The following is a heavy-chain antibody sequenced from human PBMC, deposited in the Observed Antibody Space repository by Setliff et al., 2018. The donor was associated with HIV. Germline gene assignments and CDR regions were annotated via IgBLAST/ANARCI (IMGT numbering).Heavy chain of an antibody. CDR1: GFTFSSYA. CDR3: ARVSSTYWYSIFRNYYYHMDV. D-gene: IGHD2-8*02. CDR2: INNKGDST. V-gene: IGHV3-64*02. J-gene: IGHJ6*03. Sequence: PGGSLRLSCAASGFTFSSYAMHWVRQAPGKGLEYVSVINNKGDSTYYADSVKGRFSISRDNSKNTLYLQLGSLRADDMAVYYCARVSSTYWYSIFRNYYYHMDVWGKGTTVTVSS.